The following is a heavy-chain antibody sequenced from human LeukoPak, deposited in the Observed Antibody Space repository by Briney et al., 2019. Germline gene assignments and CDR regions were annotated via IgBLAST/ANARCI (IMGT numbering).Heavy chain of an antibody. J-gene: IGHJ4*02. CDR3: AKDLSIAARPTFDY. V-gene: IGHV3-23*01. CDR1: GFTFSTYA. CDR2: ISGGGSGT. Sequence: GGSLRLSCAASGFTFSTYAMSWVRQAPGKGLEWVSVISGGGSGTYYADSVKGRFTISRDNSKNTLSLQMNSLRAEDTAIYYCAKDLSIAARPTFDYWGQGTLVTVSS. D-gene: IGHD6-6*01.